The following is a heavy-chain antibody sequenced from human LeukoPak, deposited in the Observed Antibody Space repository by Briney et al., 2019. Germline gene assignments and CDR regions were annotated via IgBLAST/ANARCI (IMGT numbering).Heavy chain of an antibody. D-gene: IGHD3-3*01. V-gene: IGHV3-7*01. CDR2: INQDGSVK. Sequence: GGSLRLSCAASEFAFSTYWMDWVRQAPGKGLEWEGNINQDGSVKHYVDSVRGRFTTSRDNARNSVYLQMSALRVEDTAVYYCTRDFVFWGQGSLVTASS. CDR1: EFAFSTYW. CDR3: TRDFVF. J-gene: IGHJ4*02.